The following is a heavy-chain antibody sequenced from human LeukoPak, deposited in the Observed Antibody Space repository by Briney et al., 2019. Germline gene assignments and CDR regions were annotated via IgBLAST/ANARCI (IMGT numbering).Heavy chain of an antibody. Sequence: PGGSLRLSCAASGFTFSSDWMHWVRQAPGKGLVWVSRINSDGSRTNYADSVKGRFTIPRDNAKSTLYLQMNSLRAEDTAVYYCGRALGSPLDYWGQGTLVTVSS. CDR3: GRALGSPLDY. CDR1: GFTFSSDW. J-gene: IGHJ4*02. V-gene: IGHV3-74*01. D-gene: IGHD1-26*01. CDR2: INSDGSRT.